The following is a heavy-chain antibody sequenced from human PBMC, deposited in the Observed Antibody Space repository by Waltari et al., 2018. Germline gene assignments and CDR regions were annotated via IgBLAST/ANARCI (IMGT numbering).Heavy chain of an antibody. V-gene: IGHV1-3*01. D-gene: IGHD1-1*01. CDR3: ARDRVHDY. Sequence: QVQLVQSGAEVKKPGASVKVSCKASGYTFTSYAMHWVRQAPGQRLEWMGWINDGNGNTKYSQKFQGRVTITRDTSASTAYMELSSLRSEDTAVYYCARDRVHDYWGQGTLVTVSS. CDR1: GYTFTSYA. J-gene: IGHJ4*02. CDR2: INDGNGNT.